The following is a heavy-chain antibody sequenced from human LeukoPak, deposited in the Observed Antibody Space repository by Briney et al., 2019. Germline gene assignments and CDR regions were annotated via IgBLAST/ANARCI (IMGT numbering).Heavy chain of an antibody. Sequence: GGSLRLSCAASGFTFSSYAMHWVRQAPGKGLEWVAVISYDASNKYYADSVKGRFTISRDNSKNTLYLQMNSLRAEDTAVYYCARDGAVAGYYFDYWGQGTLVTVSS. CDR1: GFTFSSYA. D-gene: IGHD6-19*01. J-gene: IGHJ4*02. V-gene: IGHV3-30*04. CDR3: ARDGAVAGYYFDY. CDR2: ISYDASNK.